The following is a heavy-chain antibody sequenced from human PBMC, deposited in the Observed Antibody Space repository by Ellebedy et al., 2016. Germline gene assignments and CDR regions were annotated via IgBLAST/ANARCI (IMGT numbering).Heavy chain of an antibody. CDR1: GYTFNNYG. V-gene: IGHV1-18*01. J-gene: IGHJ6*03. CDR3: ARTDMGRNFYYYYMDV. CDR2: ISAYNGNT. Sequence: ASVKVSCKASGYTFNNYGISWVRQAPGQGLEWMGWISAYNGNTNYAQKLQGRLTMTTDTSTSTAYMELRSLASDDTAVYYCARTDMGRNFYYYYMDVWGKGTTVTVSS. D-gene: IGHD3-9*01.